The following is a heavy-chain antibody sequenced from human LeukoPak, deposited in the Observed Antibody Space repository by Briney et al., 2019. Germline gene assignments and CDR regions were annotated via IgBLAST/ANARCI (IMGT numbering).Heavy chain of an antibody. CDR1: GFSFSNYW. CDR2: TNEHGTII. Sequence: GGSLRLSCAASGFSFSNYWFHWVRQAPGEGLVWVSRTNEHGTIIDYADSVKGRFTISRDNAKNTLYLQMNSLRTEDSALYYCVVDLSGSADYWGQGTLVTVSS. J-gene: IGHJ4*02. CDR3: VVDLSGSADY. V-gene: IGHV3-74*01. D-gene: IGHD3-10*01.